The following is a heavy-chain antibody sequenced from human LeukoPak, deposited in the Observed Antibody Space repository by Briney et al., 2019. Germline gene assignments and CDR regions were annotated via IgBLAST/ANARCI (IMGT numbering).Heavy chain of an antibody. CDR3: ARSDRDLWYFDL. V-gene: IGHV4-59*01. CDR1: GGSISTYY. CDR2: VYYSGTT. J-gene: IGHJ2*01. Sequence: SETLSLTCTASGGSISTYYWSWIRQPPGKGLEWIGYVYYSGTTNYKYKSSLKSRVTISVDTSKNQFSLRLSSVTAADTAVYYCARSDRDLWYFDLWGRGTLVTVSS.